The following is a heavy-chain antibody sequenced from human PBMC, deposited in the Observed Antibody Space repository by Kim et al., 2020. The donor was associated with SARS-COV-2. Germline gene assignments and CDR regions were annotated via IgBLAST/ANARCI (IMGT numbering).Heavy chain of an antibody. CDR1: GGTFSSYA. CDR2: IIPILGIA. V-gene: IGHV1-69*04. Sequence: SVKVSCKASGGTFSSYAISWVRQAPGQGLEWMGRIIPILGIANYAQKFQGRVTITADKSTSTAYMELSSLRSEDTAVYYCARPTYGSGTEQPTYYYYGMDVWGQGTTVTVSS. CDR3: ARPTYGSGTEQPTYYYYGMDV. D-gene: IGHD3-10*01. J-gene: IGHJ6*02.